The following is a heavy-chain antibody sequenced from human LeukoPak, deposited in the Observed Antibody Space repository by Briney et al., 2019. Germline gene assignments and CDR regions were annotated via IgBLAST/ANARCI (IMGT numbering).Heavy chain of an antibody. CDR1: GFTFSGYD. CDR2: ISASGSRT. V-gene: IGHV3-23*01. J-gene: IGHJ3*02. Sequence: GGSLRLSCAASGFTFSGYDMSWVRQAPGKGLEWVSDISASGSRTYYPDSVKGRFTISRDNSKNTLNLQMNSLRVEDTALYYCARYYYDSSGYKYALDIWGQGTMVTVSS. D-gene: IGHD3-22*01. CDR3: ARYYYDSSGYKYALDI.